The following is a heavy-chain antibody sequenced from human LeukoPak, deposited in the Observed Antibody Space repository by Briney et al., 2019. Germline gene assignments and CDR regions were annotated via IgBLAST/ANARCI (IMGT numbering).Heavy chain of an antibody. CDR1: GYTFTGYY. CDR2: INPNNGGT. Sequence: ASVKVSCKASGYTFTGYYMHWVRQAPGQRLEWMGWINPNNGGTNYAQKFQGRVTMTLDTSISTGYMELSRLRSDDTAIYFCARVDGGEWYYFDYWGQGTLVTVFS. D-gene: IGHD2-8*02. J-gene: IGHJ4*02. CDR3: ARVDGGEWYYFDY. V-gene: IGHV1-2*02.